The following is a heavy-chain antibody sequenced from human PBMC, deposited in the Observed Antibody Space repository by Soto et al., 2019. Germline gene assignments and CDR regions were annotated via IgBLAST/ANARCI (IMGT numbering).Heavy chain of an antibody. Sequence: PGGSLRLSCAASGFTFSSYGMHWVRQAPGKGLEWVAVISYDGSNKYYADSVKGRFTISRDNSKNTLYLQMNSLRAEDTAVYYCAKDRFYYDSSGYLSGYWGQGTLVTVSS. CDR1: GFTFSSYG. D-gene: IGHD3-22*01. CDR2: ISYDGSNK. J-gene: IGHJ4*02. V-gene: IGHV3-30*18. CDR3: AKDRFYYDSSGYLSGY.